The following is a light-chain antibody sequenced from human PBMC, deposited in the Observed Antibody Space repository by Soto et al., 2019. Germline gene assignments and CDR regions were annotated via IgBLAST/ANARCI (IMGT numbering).Light chain of an antibody. J-gene: IGLJ3*02. CDR1: SSDVGAYDY. CDR2: EVS. CDR3: SSYTTDTTGV. Sequence: QSALTQPASMSGSPGQSITISCTGTSSDVGAYDYVSWYQQHPGKAPKLIISEVSNRPSGVSDRFSGSKTANTASQTISGLQAEDEADYYCSSYTTDTTGVFGGGTKLTVL. V-gene: IGLV2-14*01.